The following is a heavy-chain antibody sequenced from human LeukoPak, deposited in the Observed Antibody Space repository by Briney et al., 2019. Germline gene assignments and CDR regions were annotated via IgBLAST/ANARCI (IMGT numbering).Heavy chain of an antibody. D-gene: IGHD2-2*01. V-gene: IGHV7-4-1*02. J-gene: IGHJ3*02. CDR3: AREERDIVVVPAAIGSDAFDI. Sequence: ASLKVSCKASGYTFTSYAMNWVRQAPGQGLEWMGWINTNTGNPTYAQGFTGRFVFSLDTSVSTAYLQISSLKAEDTAVYYCAREERDIVVVPAAIGSDAFDIWGQGTMVTVSS. CDR1: GYTFTSYA. CDR2: INTNTGNP.